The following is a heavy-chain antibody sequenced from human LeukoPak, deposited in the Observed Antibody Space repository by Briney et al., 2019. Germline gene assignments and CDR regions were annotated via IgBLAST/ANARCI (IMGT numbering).Heavy chain of an antibody. Sequence: GGSLRLSCAVSGFPFSSYGMHWVRQAPGKGLEWLTIIWNDGSKKYYADSVKGRFTISRDNSKSALFLAMDSLRVEPTAVYFSATAARRTVFDAFDIWGQGPMVIVSA. CDR2: IWNDGSKK. J-gene: IGHJ3*02. D-gene: IGHD4-17*01. CDR3: ATAARRTVFDAFDI. CDR1: GFPFSSYG. V-gene: IGHV3-33*01.